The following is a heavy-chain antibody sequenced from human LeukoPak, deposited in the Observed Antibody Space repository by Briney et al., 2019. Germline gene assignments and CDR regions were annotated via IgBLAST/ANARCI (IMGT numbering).Heavy chain of an antibody. CDR2: IDQDGSEK. CDR3: ARGTNEYPGSDY. V-gene: IGHV3-7*01. D-gene: IGHD1-14*01. Sequence: PGGSLRLSCAASGFIVNSYYMSWVRQAPGKGLEWVANIDQDGSEKHFVDSVKGRFTISRDNAKNSVFLEMNSLRAEDTAVYYCARGTNEYPGSDYWGQGTLVTVSS. J-gene: IGHJ4*02. CDR1: GFIVNSYY.